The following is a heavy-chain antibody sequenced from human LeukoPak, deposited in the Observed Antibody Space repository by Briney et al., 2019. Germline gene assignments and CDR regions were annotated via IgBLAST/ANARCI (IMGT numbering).Heavy chain of an antibody. J-gene: IGHJ4*02. D-gene: IGHD1-26*01. V-gene: IGHV4-59*08. CDR3: ARHVKGATPLFYFDY. Sequence: SKTLSLTCTVSGGSISSYYWSWIRQPPGKGLEWIGYIYYSGSTNYNPSLKSRVTISVDTSKNQFSLKLSSVTAADTAVYYCARHVKGATPLFYFDYWGQGTLVTVSS. CDR1: GGSISSYY. CDR2: IYYSGST.